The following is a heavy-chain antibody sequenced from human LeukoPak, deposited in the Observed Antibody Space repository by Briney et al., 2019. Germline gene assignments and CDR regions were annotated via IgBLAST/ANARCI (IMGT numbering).Heavy chain of an antibody. CDR3: ARDLDSSGYYYSPYAFDI. D-gene: IGHD3-22*01. V-gene: IGHV3-66*02. CDR2: IYSGGST. J-gene: IGHJ3*02. CDR1: GFTVSSNY. Sequence: GGSLRLSCAASGFTVSSNYMSWVRQAPGKGLEWVSVIYSGGSTYYADPVKGRFTISRDNSKNTLYLRMNSLRAEDTAVYYCARDLDSSGYYYSPYAFDIWGQGTMVTVSS.